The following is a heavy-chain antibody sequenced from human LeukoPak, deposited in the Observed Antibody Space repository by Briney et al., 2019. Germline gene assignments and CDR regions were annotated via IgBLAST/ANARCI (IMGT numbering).Heavy chain of an antibody. J-gene: IGHJ4*02. Sequence: PSETLSLTCAVSGGSIASGDYSWSWIRQPPGKGLEWIGYIYYSGSTYYNPSLKSRLSISVDTSKNQFSLKLSSVTAADTAVYYCARGWRSPYFDYWGQGTLVTVSS. V-gene: IGHV4-30-4*07. CDR3: ARGWRSPYFDY. D-gene: IGHD6-13*01. CDR2: IYYSGST. CDR1: GGSIASGDYS.